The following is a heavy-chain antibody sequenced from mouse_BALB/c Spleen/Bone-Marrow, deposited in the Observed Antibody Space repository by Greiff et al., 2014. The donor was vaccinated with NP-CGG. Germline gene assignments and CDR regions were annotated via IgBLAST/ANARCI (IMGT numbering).Heavy chain of an antibody. CDR2: ILPGSGNI. CDR1: GYTFSSYW. D-gene: IGHD4-1*01. Sequence: QVHVKQSGAELMKPGASVKISCKATGYTFSSYWIEWVKQRPGHGLEWIGEILPGSGNIYFNEKSKGRATFTADTSSTTAYMQLSSLTSEDSAVYYCARGDWDFAMDYWGQGTSVTVSS. CDR3: ARGDWDFAMDY. V-gene: IGHV1-9*01. J-gene: IGHJ4*01.